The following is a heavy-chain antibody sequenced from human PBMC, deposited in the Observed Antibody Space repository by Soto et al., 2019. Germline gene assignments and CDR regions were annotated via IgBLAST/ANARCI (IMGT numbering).Heavy chain of an antibody. D-gene: IGHD3-9*01. V-gene: IGHV3-30*04. Sequence: GGSLRLSCAASELPFTDYSMHWARQTAGKGLEWVAFISHDGRNTFYSNSVKGRFTISRDDSRSMLFLQMSGVTVEDTAIYYCAVDGVPTSSFRYYYFRFWGRGTLVTVSS. J-gene: IGHJ4*02. CDR3: AVDGVPTSSFRYYYFRF. CDR1: ELPFTDYS. CDR2: ISHDGRNT.